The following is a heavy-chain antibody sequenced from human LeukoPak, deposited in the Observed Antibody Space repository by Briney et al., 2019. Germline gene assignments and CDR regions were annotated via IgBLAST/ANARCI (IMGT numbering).Heavy chain of an antibody. V-gene: IGHV1-2*02. CDR1: RNIFTGYF. Sequence: ASVKVSCKASRNIFTGYFIHWVQQAPGQGLEWMGWINLKNGRTNPAEKFQGRVTMTRDTSLSTAFMELTGLTSDDTAVYFCAREPPYTGHCDITTCDVSRFDLWGQGTLVTVSS. CDR3: AREPPYTGHCDITTCDVSRFDL. D-gene: IGHD2-2*01. J-gene: IGHJ4*02. CDR2: INLKNGRT.